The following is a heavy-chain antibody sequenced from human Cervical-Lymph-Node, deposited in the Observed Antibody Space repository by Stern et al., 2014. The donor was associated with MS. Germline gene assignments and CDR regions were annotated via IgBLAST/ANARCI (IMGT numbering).Heavy chain of an antibody. CDR3: ARQRMTTVTALDY. CDR2: LDWVADK. CDR1: GFSLSTSGMC. V-gene: IGHV2-70*01. Sequence: QVTLRESGPALVKPTQTLTLTCTFSGFSLSTSGMCVSWIRQPPGKALEWLCLLDWVADKYYTTSLKTNIKHSKDTSNNHVVRSLTNMDPVDTATYYCARQRMTTVTALDYWGQGTLVTVSS. D-gene: IGHD4-17*01. J-gene: IGHJ4*02.